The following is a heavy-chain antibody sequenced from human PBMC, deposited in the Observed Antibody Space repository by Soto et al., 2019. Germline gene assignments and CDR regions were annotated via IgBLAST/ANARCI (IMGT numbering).Heavy chain of an antibody. D-gene: IGHD1-26*01. CDR3: AGGTVGATGMDY. J-gene: IGHJ4*02. CDR1: GFTFRSYN. V-gene: IGHV3-21*01. CDR2: ISSGSSYV. Sequence: GGALKLSFAASGFTFRSYNLNLVRPAPGKGLEWVSSISSGSSYVYYADSVKGRLTISRDNARNSLYLQMNSLRAEDTAIYYCAGGTVGATGMDYWGQGTLVTVSS.